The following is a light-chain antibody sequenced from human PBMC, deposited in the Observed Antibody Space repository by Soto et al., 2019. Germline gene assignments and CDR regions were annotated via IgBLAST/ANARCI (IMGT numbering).Light chain of an antibody. Sequence: DIQMTQSPSSLSASVGDRVTITCQASQDISNYLNWYQQKPGKAPKLLIYDSSNLETGVPSRFSGSGSGTDFTFTFSSLQPEDIATYYCQQYDNLPITFGHGTRLEIK. CDR2: DSS. V-gene: IGKV1-33*01. CDR1: QDISNY. CDR3: QQYDNLPIT. J-gene: IGKJ5*01.